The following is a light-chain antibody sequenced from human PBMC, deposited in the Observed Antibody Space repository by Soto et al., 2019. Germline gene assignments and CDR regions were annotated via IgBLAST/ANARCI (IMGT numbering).Light chain of an antibody. Sequence: EIVLTQSPGTLSLSPGERATLSCRASQSVSSNFLAWYQEKPGQAPRLLIYGAPKRATGIPDRFSGSGSGTEFSLTISNLEPDDFATYHCQQYYTNSQASFGQGTKVDIK. CDR2: GAP. CDR3: QQYYTNSQAS. J-gene: IGKJ1*01. CDR1: QSVSSNF. V-gene: IGKV3-20*01.